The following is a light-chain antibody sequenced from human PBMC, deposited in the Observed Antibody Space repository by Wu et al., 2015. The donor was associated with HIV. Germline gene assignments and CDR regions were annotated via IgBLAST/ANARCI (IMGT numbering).Light chain of an antibody. CDR3: QKCDIAPWT. CDR1: QRVSTF. V-gene: IGKV3-11*01. J-gene: IGKJ1*01. Sequence: DIVLTQSPATLSLSPGGRATLSCRASQRVSTFVAWYQHRPGQAPRLVIYGASNRATGIPARFSGSGSGTSFTLTINGLQPEDAATYYCQKCDIAPWTFGQGTKVDLK. CDR2: GAS.